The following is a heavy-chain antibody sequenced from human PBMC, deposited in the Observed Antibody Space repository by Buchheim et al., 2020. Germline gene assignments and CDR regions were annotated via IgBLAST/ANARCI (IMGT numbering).Heavy chain of an antibody. CDR2: ISGSGAHT. D-gene: IGHD4-23*01. CDR1: GSTFSNYA. CDR3: AKGSAYGGREGYFDY. V-gene: IGHV3-23*01. Sequence: EVQLLESGGGLVQPGGSLRLSCAASGSTFSNYAMRWVRQAPGKGLEWVSAISGSGAHTYYADSVTGRLSISRDNSNNTLHLQLHSLRVEDTAVYYCAKGSAYGGREGYFDYWGQGTL. J-gene: IGHJ4*02.